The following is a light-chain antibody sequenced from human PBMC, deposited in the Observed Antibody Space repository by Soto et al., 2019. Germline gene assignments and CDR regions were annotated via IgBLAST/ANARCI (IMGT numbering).Light chain of an antibody. J-gene: IGKJ1*01. CDR1: QSVSRN. V-gene: IGKV3-11*01. Sequence: EIVLTQSPATLSLSPGERATLSCRASQSVSRNLAWYQQKPGQAPRLLINDASNRATGIPARLSGSGSGTDFTLTISNLEPEDFAVYYCQQRNNWPPVTFGQGTKVDIK. CDR2: DAS. CDR3: QQRNNWPPVT.